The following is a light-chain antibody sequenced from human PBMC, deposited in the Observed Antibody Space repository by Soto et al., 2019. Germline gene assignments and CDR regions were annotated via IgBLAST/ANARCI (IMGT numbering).Light chain of an antibody. V-gene: IGKV3-11*01. CDR2: DAS. J-gene: IGKJ1*01. CDR3: QQRSNWPPWT. Sequence: EIVLTQSPATLSLSPGERATLSCRASQSVSSYLAWYQQKPGQAPRLLIYDASNRATGIPARFSGSGSGTDFTLTISSLETEAFAVYYCQQRSNWPPWTFGQGTTVEIK. CDR1: QSVSSY.